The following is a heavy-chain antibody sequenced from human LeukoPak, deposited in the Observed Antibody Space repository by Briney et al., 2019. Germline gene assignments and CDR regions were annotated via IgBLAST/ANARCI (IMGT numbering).Heavy chain of an antibody. V-gene: IGHV3-74*01. D-gene: IGHD1-26*01. CDR2: INGDGSST. J-gene: IGHJ4*02. CDR3: ASRIVGTPDYFDY. Sequence: GGSLRLSCEASGFTFRSYWMHWVRQAPGKGLVWVSRINGDGSSTSYADSVKGRFTISRDNAKNTLYLQMNSLRVEDTAVYYCASRIVGTPDYFDYWGQGTLVTVSS. CDR1: GFTFRSYW.